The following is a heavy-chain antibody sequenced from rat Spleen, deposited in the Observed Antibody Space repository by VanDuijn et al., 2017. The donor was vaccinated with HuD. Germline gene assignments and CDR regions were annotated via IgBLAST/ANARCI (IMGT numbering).Heavy chain of an antibody. V-gene: IGHV5-25*01. CDR1: GFTFSNYD. CDR3: ATRHDYFDY. Sequence: EVQLVESGGGLVQPGRSLKLSCAASGFTFSNYDMAWVRQAPTKGLEWVASISPSGGSTYYRDSVKGRFTVSRDNAKSTLYLQMDSLRSEDTATYYCATRHDYFDYWGPGVMVTVSS. CDR2: ISPSGGST. J-gene: IGHJ2*01.